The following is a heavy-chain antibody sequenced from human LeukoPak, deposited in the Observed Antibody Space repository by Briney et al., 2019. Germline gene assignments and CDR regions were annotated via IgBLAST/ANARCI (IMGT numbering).Heavy chain of an antibody. CDR2: IYYSGST. V-gene: IGHV4-59*08. CDR3: ARLEMTSGMDV. Sequence: SETLSLTCTVSGGSISSYYWSWIRQPPGKGLEWIGYIYYSGSTNYNPSLKSRVTISVDTSKNQFSLKLSSVTVADTAVYYCARLEMTSGMDVWGQGTTVTVSS. D-gene: IGHD4-11*01. J-gene: IGHJ6*02. CDR1: GGSISSYY.